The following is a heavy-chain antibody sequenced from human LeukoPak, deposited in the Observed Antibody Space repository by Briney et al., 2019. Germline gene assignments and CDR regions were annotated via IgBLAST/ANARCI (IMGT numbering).Heavy chain of an antibody. V-gene: IGHV4-59*01. Sequence: SGTLSLTCTVSGGSISSYYWSWIRQPPGKGLEWIGYIYYSGSTNYNPSLKSRVTISVDTSKNQFSLKLSSVTAADTAVYYCARLPAHVRHAFDIWGQGTMVTVSS. CDR1: GGSISSYY. D-gene: IGHD6-6*01. CDR3: ARLPAHVRHAFDI. CDR2: IYYSGST. J-gene: IGHJ3*02.